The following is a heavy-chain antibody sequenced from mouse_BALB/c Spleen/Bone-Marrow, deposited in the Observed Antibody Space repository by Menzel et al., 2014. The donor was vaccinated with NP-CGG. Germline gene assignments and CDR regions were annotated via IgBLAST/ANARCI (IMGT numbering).Heavy chain of an antibody. V-gene: IGHV3-5*02. CDR1: GISITTGNYR. J-gene: IGHJ2*01. Sequence: EVKLMESGPGLVKPSQTVSLTCTVTGISITTGNYRWSWIRQFPGNKLEWIGYIYYSGTITYNPSLTSRTTITRDTSKNQFFLEMNSLTAEDTATYYCARYDGYYFDYWSQGTTLTVSS. CDR3: ARYDGYYFDY. CDR2: IYYSGTI. D-gene: IGHD2-3*01.